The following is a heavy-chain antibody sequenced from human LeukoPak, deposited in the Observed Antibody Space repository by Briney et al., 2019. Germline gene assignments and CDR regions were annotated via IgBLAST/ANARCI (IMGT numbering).Heavy chain of an antibody. V-gene: IGHV3-48*03. D-gene: IGHD1-26*01. CDR3: ARILVGATSSA. J-gene: IGHJ5*02. Sequence: GGSLRLSCAASGFTFSSYEMNWVRQAPGKGLEWVSYISSSGSTIYYADSVKGRFTISRDNAKNSLYLQMNSLRAEDTAVYYCARILVGATSSAWGRGTLVTVSS. CDR2: ISSSGSTI. CDR1: GFTFSSYE.